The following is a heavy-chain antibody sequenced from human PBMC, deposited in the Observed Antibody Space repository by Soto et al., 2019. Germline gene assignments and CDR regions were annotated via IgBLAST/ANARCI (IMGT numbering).Heavy chain of an antibody. V-gene: IGHV1-8*01. Sequence: ASVKVSCKASGYTFTSYDINWVRQATGQGLEWMGWMNPNSGNTGYAQKFQGRVTMTRNTSISTAYMELSSLRSEDTAVYYCARTEAYHDSSGYYWGNWFDPWGQGTLVTVSS. CDR2: MNPNSGNT. J-gene: IGHJ5*02. D-gene: IGHD3-22*01. CDR1: GYTFTSYD. CDR3: ARTEAYHDSSGYYWGNWFDP.